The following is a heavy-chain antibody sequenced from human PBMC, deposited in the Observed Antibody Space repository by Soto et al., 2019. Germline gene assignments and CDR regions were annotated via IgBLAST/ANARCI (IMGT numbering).Heavy chain of an antibody. CDR3: TNGPGAVGS. CDR1: GFTFSSFG. D-gene: IGHD1-26*01. Sequence: PGGSLRLSCAASGFTFSSFGMDWVRQAPGKGLEWVAVISYDGINKNYADSVKGRFTISRDNSKNTVYLQMSSLRAEDTAVYYCTNGPGAVGSWGQGTLVTVSS. V-gene: IGHV3-30*18. J-gene: IGHJ5*02. CDR2: ISYDGINK.